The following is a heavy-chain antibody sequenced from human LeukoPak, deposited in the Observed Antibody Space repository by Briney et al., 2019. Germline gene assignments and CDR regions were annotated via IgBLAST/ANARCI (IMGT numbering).Heavy chain of an antibody. V-gene: IGHV3-53*01. D-gene: IGHD3-10*01. Sequence: PGGSLRLSCAASGFTVSSNYMSWVRQAPGKGLEWVSVIYSGGSTYYADSVKGRFTISRDNSKNTLYLQMSSLRAEDTAVYYCARDSNSYGLGATIDYWGQGTLVTVSS. J-gene: IGHJ4*02. CDR1: GFTVSSNY. CDR2: IYSGGST. CDR3: ARDSNSYGLGATIDY.